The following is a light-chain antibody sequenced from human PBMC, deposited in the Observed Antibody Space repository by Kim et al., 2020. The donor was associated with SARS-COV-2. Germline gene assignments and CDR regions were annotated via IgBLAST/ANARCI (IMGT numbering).Light chain of an antibody. V-gene: IGKV1-39*01. Sequence: DIQMTQSPSSLSASVGDRVTITCQASQNIRIYLNWYQQKPGRAPKLLIYAASTLQSGVPSRFSGSASGTDFTLTISSLQPEDFATYYCQQSYNTAWTFGQGTKVDIK. CDR3: QQSYNTAWT. CDR1: QNIRIY. J-gene: IGKJ1*01. CDR2: AAS.